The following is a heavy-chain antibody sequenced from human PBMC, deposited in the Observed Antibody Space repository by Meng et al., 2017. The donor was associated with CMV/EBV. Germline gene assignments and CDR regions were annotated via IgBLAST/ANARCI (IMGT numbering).Heavy chain of an antibody. CDR1: GGSISSGGYY. J-gene: IGHJ6*02. D-gene: IGHD3-10*01. Sequence: SETLSLTCTVSGGSISSGGYYWSWIRQHPGKGLEWIGYIYYSGSTYYNPSLKSRVTISVDTSKNQFSLKLSSVTAADTAVYYCARERGRTIVRGVPHGMDVWGQGTTVTVSS. V-gene: IGHV4-31*03. CDR3: ARERGRTIVRGVPHGMDV. CDR2: IYYSGST.